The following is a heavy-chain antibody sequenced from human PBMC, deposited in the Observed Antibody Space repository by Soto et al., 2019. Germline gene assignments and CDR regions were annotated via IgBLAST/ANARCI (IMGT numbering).Heavy chain of an antibody. CDR1: GYAFATSA. V-gene: IGHV1-3*01. D-gene: IGHD1-26*01. Sequence: QVHLVQSGAEVQKPGASVRISCQASGYAFATSAIHWVRQAPGLSLEWMGWINPATGDTKYSQNVRGRVTFALDTSATTAYMDLRSLASHDTAVYYCARASGRSKLLPFYFDPWGQGTQVTVSS. CDR2: INPATGDT. J-gene: IGHJ5*02. CDR3: ARASGRSKLLPFYFDP.